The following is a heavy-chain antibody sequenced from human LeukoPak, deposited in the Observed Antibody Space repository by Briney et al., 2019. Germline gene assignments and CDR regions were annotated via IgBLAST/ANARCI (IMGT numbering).Heavy chain of an antibody. CDR1: GGSISSSSYY. Sequence: SETLSLTCTVSGGSISSSSYYWGWIRQSPGRGLEWIGYIYYSGSTNYNPSLKSRVTISVDTSKNQFSLKLSSVTAADTAVYYCARGGGGYCSSTSCYVDWFDPWGQGTLVTVSS. D-gene: IGHD2-2*01. V-gene: IGHV4-61*05. CDR3: ARGGGGYCSSTSCYVDWFDP. J-gene: IGHJ5*02. CDR2: IYYSGST.